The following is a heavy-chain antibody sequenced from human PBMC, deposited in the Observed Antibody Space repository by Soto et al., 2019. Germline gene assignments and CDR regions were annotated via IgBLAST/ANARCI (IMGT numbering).Heavy chain of an antibody. CDR3: ARGPSVGSTVTGWFDP. CDR2: ISAYNGNT. V-gene: IGHV1-18*01. Sequence: ASVKVSCKASGYTFTSYGISWVRQAPGQGLEWMGWISAYNGNTNYAQKLQGRVTMTTDTSTSTAYVELRSLRSDDTAVYYCARGPSVGSTVTGWFDPWGQGTLATVPS. CDR1: GYTFTSYG. D-gene: IGHD6-13*01. J-gene: IGHJ5*02.